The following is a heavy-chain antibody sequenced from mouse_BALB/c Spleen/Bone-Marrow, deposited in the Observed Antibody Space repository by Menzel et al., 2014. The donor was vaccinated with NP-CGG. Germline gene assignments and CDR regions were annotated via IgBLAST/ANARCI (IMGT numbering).Heavy chain of an antibody. Sequence: VQLQQSGAELVRPGVSVKISCEGSGYTFXDYTMHWVKQSHAKRLEWIGVISTYYGDASYNQKFKGKATMTVDKSSSTAYMELARLTSEDSAIYYCARVITTGYYGMDYWGQGTSVTVSS. CDR3: ARVITTGYYGMDY. D-gene: IGHD2-4*01. CDR1: GYTFXDYT. CDR2: ISTYYGDA. V-gene: IGHV1S137*01. J-gene: IGHJ4*01.